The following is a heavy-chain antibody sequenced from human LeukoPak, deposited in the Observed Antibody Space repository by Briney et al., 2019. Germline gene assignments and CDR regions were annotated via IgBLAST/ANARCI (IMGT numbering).Heavy chain of an antibody. CDR1: GFNFDDYG. D-gene: IGHD2-2*01. V-gene: IGHV3-20*04. J-gene: IGHJ4*02. CDR3: TRGYSTRHFPFDS. Sequence: GGSLRLSCAASGFNFDDYGMTWVRQVPGKGLEWVAGVNSNGRSAGYAAAVRGRFTISRDNYKNSLYLEMGSLRLEDTAFYYCTRGYSTRHFPFDSWGQGTLVTVSS. CDR2: VNSNGRSA.